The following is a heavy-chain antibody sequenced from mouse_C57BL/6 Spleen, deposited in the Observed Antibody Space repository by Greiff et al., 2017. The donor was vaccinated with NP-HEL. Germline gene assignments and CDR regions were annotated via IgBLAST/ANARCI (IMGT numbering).Heavy chain of an antibody. CDR3: ARDWAYYDYDWYFDV. CDR2: ISYDGSN. D-gene: IGHD2-4*01. Sequence: EVKLQESGPGLVKPSQSLSLTCSVTGYSITSGYYWNWIRQFPGNKLEWMGYISYDGSNNYNPSLKNRISITRDTSKNQFFLKLNSVTTEDTATYYGARDWAYYDYDWYFDVWGTGTTVTVSS. V-gene: IGHV3-6*01. CDR1: GYSITSGYY. J-gene: IGHJ1*03.